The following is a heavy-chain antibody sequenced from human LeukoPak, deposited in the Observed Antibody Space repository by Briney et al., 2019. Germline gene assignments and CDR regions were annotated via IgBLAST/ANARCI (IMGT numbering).Heavy chain of an antibody. CDR3: AKTRSTMVRAFGY. D-gene: IGHD3-10*01. CDR2: ISYDVSNK. V-gene: IGHV3-30*18. J-gene: IGHJ4*02. Sequence: PGGSLRLSCAASGFTFSSYAMSWVRQALGKGLEWVAVISYDVSNKYYADSVKGRFTISRDNSKNTLYLQMNSLRAEDTAVYYCAKTRSTMVRAFGYWGQGTLVTVSS. CDR1: GFTFSSYA.